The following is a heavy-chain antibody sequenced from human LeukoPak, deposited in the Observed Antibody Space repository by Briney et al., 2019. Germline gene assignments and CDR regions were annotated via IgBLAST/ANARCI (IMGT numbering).Heavy chain of an antibody. J-gene: IGHJ4*02. CDR1: GFTFSSYA. D-gene: IGHD3-10*01. V-gene: IGHV3-30*07. Sequence: GGSLRLSCAASGFTFSSYAMHWVRQAPGKGLEWVAVISYDGSNKYYADSVKGRFTISRDNSKNTLYLQMNSLRAEDTAVYYCAKDLMVRKATTPFDYWGQGTLVTVSS. CDR3: AKDLMVRKATTPFDY. CDR2: ISYDGSNK.